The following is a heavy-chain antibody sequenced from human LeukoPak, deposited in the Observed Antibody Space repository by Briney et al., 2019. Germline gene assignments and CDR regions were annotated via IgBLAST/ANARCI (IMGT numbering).Heavy chain of an antibody. Sequence: PGGSLRLSCAASGFIFSNYMSWVRQAPGKGLEWVSVSYSGGSSYYADSVKGRFTISRDNSKNTLYLQMNTLRAEDTAVYFCAREEHYRRYFALWGRGTLVTVSS. CDR2: SYSGGSS. J-gene: IGHJ2*01. CDR1: GFIFSNY. V-gene: IGHV3-53*01. D-gene: IGHD3-16*02. CDR3: AREEHYRRYFAL.